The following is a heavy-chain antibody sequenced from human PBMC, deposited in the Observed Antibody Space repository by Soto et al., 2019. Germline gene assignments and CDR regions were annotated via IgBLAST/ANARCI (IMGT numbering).Heavy chain of an antibody. Sequence: ASVKVSCKASGGTFSSYAISWVRQAPGQGLEWMGGIIPIFGTANYAQKFQGRVTITADESTSTAYMELSSLRSEDTAVYYCARKGYYYDSSGYSGIDAFDIWGQGTMVTVSS. CDR1: GGTFSSYA. V-gene: IGHV1-69*13. CDR2: IIPIFGTA. D-gene: IGHD3-22*01. J-gene: IGHJ3*02. CDR3: ARKGYYYDSSGYSGIDAFDI.